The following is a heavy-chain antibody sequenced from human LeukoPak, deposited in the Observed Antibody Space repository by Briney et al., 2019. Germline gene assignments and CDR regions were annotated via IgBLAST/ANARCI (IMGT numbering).Heavy chain of an antibody. CDR1: GFTFSSYW. V-gene: IGHV3-7*03. Sequence: GGSLRLSCADSGFTFSSYWMSWVRQAPGKGLEWVANIMQDGSEKYYVDSVKGRFTISRDNAKNSLYLQMNSLRAEDTAVYYCARDWDYGRYFDYWGQGTLVTVSS. D-gene: IGHD4-17*01. CDR3: ARDWDYGRYFDY. CDR2: IMQDGSEK. J-gene: IGHJ4*02.